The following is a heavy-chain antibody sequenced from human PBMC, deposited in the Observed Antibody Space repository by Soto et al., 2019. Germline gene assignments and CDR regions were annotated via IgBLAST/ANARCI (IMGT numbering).Heavy chain of an antibody. Sequence: GGSLRLSCAASGFTFSSYAMSWVRQAPGKGLEWVSAISGSGGSTYYADSVKGRFTISRDNSKNTLYLQMNSLRAEDTAVYYCAGEERGIVVVIPPLRGAFDIWGQGTMVTVSS. CDR1: GFTFSSYA. V-gene: IGHV3-23*01. J-gene: IGHJ3*02. CDR3: AGEERGIVVVIPPLRGAFDI. D-gene: IGHD3-22*01. CDR2: ISGSGGST.